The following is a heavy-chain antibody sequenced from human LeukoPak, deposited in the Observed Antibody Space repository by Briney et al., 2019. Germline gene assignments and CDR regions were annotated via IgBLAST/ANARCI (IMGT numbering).Heavy chain of an antibody. Sequence: GGSLRLSCAASGFTFSSYSMNWVRQAPGKGLEWVSYISSSGSTIYYADSVKGRFTISRDNAKNSLYLQMNSLRAEDTAVYYCARDSLWFGELFDAFDIWGQGTMVTVSS. J-gene: IGHJ3*02. V-gene: IGHV3-48*01. CDR1: GFTFSSYS. CDR3: ARDSLWFGELFDAFDI. D-gene: IGHD3-10*01. CDR2: ISSSGSTI.